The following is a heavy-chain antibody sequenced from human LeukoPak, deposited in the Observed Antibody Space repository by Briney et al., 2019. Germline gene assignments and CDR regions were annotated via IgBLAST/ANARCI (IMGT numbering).Heavy chain of an antibody. Sequence: SETLSLTCAVYGGSFSGYFWTWIRRPPGKGLEWIGEITHSGTTNSSPSLKSRVTMSIDTSKNQFSLKLSSVTAADTAVYYCARARYSSSWYVDYWGQGTLVTVSS. V-gene: IGHV4-34*01. D-gene: IGHD6-13*01. CDR3: ARARYSSSWYVDY. CDR1: GGSFSGYF. J-gene: IGHJ4*02. CDR2: ITHSGTT.